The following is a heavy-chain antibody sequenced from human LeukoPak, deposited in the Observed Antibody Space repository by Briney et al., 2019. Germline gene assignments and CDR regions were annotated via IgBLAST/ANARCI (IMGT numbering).Heavy chain of an antibody. CDR2: IYPGDSDT. V-gene: IGHV5-51*01. CDR3: AKQSLYCSSTSCYDWDVLWFDP. Sequence: GESLKISCKGSGYSFTSYWFGWVRQMPGKGLEWMGIIYPGDSDTGYSPSFQGQVTISADKSISTAYLQWSSLKASDTAMYYCAKQSLYCSSTSCYDWDVLWFDPWGQGTLVTVSS. CDR1: GYSFTSYW. D-gene: IGHD2-2*01. J-gene: IGHJ5*02.